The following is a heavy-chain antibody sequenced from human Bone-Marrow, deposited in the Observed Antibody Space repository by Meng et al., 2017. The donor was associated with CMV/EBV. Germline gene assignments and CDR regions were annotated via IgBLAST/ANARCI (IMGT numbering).Heavy chain of an antibody. D-gene: IGHD3-10*01. J-gene: IGHJ4*02. Sequence: QIPLNESGPLLEQPPQTLTLTRPFSGFSLRTRGVGVGWIRQPPGKALEWLALMYWDDDKRYSPSLKSRLTITKDTSKNQVVLTMTNMDPVDTATYYCAHTPITMVRGVDWGQGTLVTVSS. V-gene: IGHV2-5*02. CDR1: GFSLRTRGVG. CDR2: MYWDDDK. CDR3: AHTPITMVRGVD.